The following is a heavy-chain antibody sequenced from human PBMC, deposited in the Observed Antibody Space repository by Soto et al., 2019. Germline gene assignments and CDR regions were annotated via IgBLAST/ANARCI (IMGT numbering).Heavy chain of an antibody. J-gene: IGHJ4*02. CDR2: ISWNSGSI. V-gene: IGHV3-9*01. Sequence: EVQLVESGGGLVQPGRSLRLSCAASGFTFDDYAMHWVRQAPGKGLEWVSGISWNSGSIGYADSVKGRFTISRYNAKNSLYLQMNSLRAEDTSLYYCAKYMAYWGQGTLVTVSS. CDR1: GFTFDDYA. CDR3: AKYMAY.